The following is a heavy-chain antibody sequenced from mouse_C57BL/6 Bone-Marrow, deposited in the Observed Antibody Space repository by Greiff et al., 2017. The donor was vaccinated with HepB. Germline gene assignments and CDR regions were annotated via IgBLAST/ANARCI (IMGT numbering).Heavy chain of an antibody. Sequence: QVQLQQPGAELVKPGASVKLSCKASGYTFTSYWMQWVKQRPGQGLEWIGEIDPSDSYTNYNQKFKGKATLTVDTSSSTAYMQLSSLTSEDSAVYYCARRRGYSYYFDYWGQGTTLTVSS. CDR1: GYTFTSYW. CDR3: ARRRGYSYYFDY. D-gene: IGHD2-3*01. V-gene: IGHV1-50*01. J-gene: IGHJ2*01. CDR2: IDPSDSYT.